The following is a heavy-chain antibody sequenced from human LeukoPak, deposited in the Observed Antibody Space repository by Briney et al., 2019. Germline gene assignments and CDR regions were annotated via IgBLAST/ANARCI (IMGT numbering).Heavy chain of an antibody. J-gene: IGHJ4*02. CDR3: AKSSLRFLEWLFDY. D-gene: IGHD3-3*01. CDR2: ISGSGGST. V-gene: IGHV3-23*01. CDR1: GFTFSSYA. Sequence: GGSLRLSCAASGFTFSSYAMSCVRQAPGKGLEWVSAISGSGGSTYYADSVKGRFTISRDNSKNTLYLQMNSLRAEDTAVYYCAKSSLRFLEWLFDYWGQGTLVTVSS.